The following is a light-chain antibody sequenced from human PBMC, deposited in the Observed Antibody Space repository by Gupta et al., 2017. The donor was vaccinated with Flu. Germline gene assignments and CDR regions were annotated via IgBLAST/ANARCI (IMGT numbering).Light chain of an antibody. CDR3: SSTTTTNDIF. Sequence: TPSCTGTSSDAVAFHYVPCYHCHPCKASKLIISEVQHRPSGVSTRFSGSKSGNPASLTISGHHSEYEAHYYCSSTTTTNDIFFGSGSKLPVL. CDR1: SSDAVAFHY. J-gene: IGLJ2*01. CDR2: EVQ. V-gene: IGLV2-14*01.